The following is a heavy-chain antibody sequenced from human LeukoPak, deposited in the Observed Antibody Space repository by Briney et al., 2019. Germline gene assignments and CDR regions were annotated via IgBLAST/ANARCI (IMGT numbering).Heavy chain of an antibody. CDR3: AKESQRRSGSYYTYFDY. J-gene: IGHJ4*02. CDR2: ISYDGSNK. Sequence: GGSLRLSCAASGFTFSSYGMHWVRQAPGKGLEWVAVISYDGSNKYYADSVKGRFTISRDNSKNTLYLQMNSLRAEDTAVYCCAKESQRRSGSYYTYFDYWGQGTLVTVSS. V-gene: IGHV3-30*18. CDR1: GFTFSSYG. D-gene: IGHD3-10*01.